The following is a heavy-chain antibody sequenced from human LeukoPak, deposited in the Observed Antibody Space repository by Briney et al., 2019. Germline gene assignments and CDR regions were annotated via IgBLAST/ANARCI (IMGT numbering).Heavy chain of an antibody. CDR1: GGTFSSYA. CDR2: IIPIFGTA. CDR3: ARVVHPYDYESSGLTYDAFDI. D-gene: IGHD3-22*01. Sequence: SVKVSCKASGGTFSSYAISWVRQAPGQRLEWMGGIIPIFGTANYAQKFQGRVTITADESTSTAYMELSSLRSEDTAVYYCARVVHPYDYESSGLTYDAFDIWGQGTMVTVSS. V-gene: IGHV1-69*13. J-gene: IGHJ3*02.